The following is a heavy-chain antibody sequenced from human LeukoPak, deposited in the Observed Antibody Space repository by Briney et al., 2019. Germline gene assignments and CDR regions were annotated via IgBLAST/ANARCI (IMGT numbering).Heavy chain of an antibody. Sequence: ASVKVSCKTSGYTFTGYYIHWVRQAPGQGLEWMGWINPNSAGTNYAQKFQGRVNMTRDTSISTAYMELSRLRFDDTAVYYCARGPTSRGVAFDYWGQGTLVTVSS. D-gene: IGHD2-15*01. CDR3: ARGPTSRGVAFDY. CDR1: GYTFTGYY. J-gene: IGHJ4*02. V-gene: IGHV1-2*02. CDR2: INPNSAGT.